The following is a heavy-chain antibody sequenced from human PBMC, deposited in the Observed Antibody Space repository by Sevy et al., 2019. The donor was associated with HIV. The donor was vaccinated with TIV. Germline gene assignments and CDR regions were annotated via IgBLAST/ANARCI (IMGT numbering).Heavy chain of an antibody. V-gene: IGHV1-2*02. Sequence: ASVKVSCSTSGYTFSVHYIYWVRQAAGQGLEWMGWINPNTGDTNFSPKFQGRVTMTRDSSINPAYMELSRLTSAETAVYFCARLRVSDPSGQYYGGGADYFDYWGQGTLVTVSS. CDR1: GYTFSVHY. J-gene: IGHJ4*02. D-gene: IGHD3-22*01. CDR3: ARLRVSDPSGQYYGGGADYFDY. CDR2: INPNTGDT.